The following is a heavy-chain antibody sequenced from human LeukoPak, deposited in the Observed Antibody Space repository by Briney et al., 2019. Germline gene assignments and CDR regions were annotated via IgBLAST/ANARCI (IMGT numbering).Heavy chain of an antibody. D-gene: IGHD5-18*01. CDR3: ARGYTYGDF. Sequence: PSETLSLACSVSGGSINSSSWSWIRQPPGKGLEWIAYMYYTGTTKYNPSLSSRVTISVDASKNQFSLKLTSVTAADTAVYYCARGYTYGDFWGPGTPVTVSS. J-gene: IGHJ4*02. V-gene: IGHV4-59*08. CDR1: GGSINSSS. CDR2: MYYTGTT.